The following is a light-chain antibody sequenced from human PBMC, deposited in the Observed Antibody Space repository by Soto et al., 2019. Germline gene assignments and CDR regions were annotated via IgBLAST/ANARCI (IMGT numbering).Light chain of an antibody. CDR2: GNS. J-gene: IGLJ1*01. CDR1: SSNIGAGYD. CDR3: QSYDSSQSAYV. V-gene: IGLV1-40*01. Sequence: QSVLTQPPSVSGAPGQRVTISCTGSSSNIGAGYDVHWYQQLPGTAPKLLIYGNSNRPSGVPDRFSGSKSGTSASLAITGLQADDEADYYCQSYDSSQSAYVFGTGTKLTVL.